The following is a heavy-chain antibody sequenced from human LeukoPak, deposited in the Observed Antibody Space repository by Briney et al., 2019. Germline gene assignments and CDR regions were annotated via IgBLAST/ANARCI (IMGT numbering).Heavy chain of an antibody. CDR2: IIPILGIA. V-gene: IGHV1-69*04. CDR1: GGTFSSYA. Sequence: SVKVSCKASGGTFSSYAISWVRQAPGQGLEWMGRIIPILGIANYAQKFQGRVTITADKSTSTAYMELSSLRSEDTAVYYCAASYGSGSYYPLGYWGQGTLVTVSS. CDR3: AASYGSGSYYPLGY. J-gene: IGHJ4*02. D-gene: IGHD3-10*01.